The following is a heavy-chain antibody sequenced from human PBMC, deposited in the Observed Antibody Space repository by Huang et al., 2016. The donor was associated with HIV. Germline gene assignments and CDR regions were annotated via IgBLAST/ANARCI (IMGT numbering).Heavy chain of an antibody. V-gene: IGHV4-39*01. CDR1: GGSISSSNYY. Sequence: QLQLQESGPGLVKASETLSLTCIVSGGSISSSNYYWGWVRQPPGKGLDWIGGIYYGVNTFSNPSLKSRVTISVDTSKNQLSLKVRSVTAADTAVYYCARHNIDCSGGGCSSFDYWGQGTLVTVSS. J-gene: IGHJ4*02. CDR3: ARHNIDCSGGGCSSFDY. D-gene: IGHD2-15*01. CDR2: IYYGVNT.